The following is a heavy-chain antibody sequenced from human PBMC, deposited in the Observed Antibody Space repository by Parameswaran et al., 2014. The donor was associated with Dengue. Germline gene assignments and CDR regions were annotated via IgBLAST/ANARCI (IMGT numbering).Heavy chain of an antibody. CDR1: GGSFSDNW. Sequence: AGGSLRLSCAVYGGSFSDNWWTWIRQPPGKGLEWIGEINHSGSSNNNPSLKSRVTISVDTSKNQFSLNLSSVTAADTAVYYCARGGYCSGTTCYPSYYYGLDVWGQGTTVTVSS. J-gene: IGHJ6*02. CDR3: ARGGYCSGTTCYPSYYYGLDV. D-gene: IGHD2-2*01. CDR2: INHSGSS. V-gene: IGHV4-34*01.